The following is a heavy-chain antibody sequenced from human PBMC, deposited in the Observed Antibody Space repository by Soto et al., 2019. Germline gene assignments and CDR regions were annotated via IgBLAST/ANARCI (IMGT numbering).Heavy chain of an antibody. Sequence: EVQLVETGGGLIQPGGSLSLSCAASGLAVTSNYKSWVRQAPGKGLEWVSIVYSSGTTYYADSVKGRFTFSRDKSKNTIYLQMRNLRAEDTAVYYCARVDTYDYYYSMDVWGQGTTVTVSS. J-gene: IGHJ6*02. V-gene: IGHV3-53*02. D-gene: IGHD5-18*01. CDR1: GLAVTSNY. CDR3: ARVDTYDYYYSMDV. CDR2: VYSSGTT.